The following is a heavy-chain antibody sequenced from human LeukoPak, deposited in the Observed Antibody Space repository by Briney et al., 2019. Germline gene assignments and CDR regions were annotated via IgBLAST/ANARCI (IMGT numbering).Heavy chain of an antibody. Sequence: GGSLRLSCAASGFTFSSYSMNWVRQAPGKGLEWISYISTTSSTLSYADSVKGRFTISRDNARNSLYLQMNTLRDEDAAVYYCVRDPHYAFDCWGQGTLVTVSS. CDR1: GFTFSSYS. CDR2: ISTTSSTL. D-gene: IGHD3-16*01. J-gene: IGHJ4*02. V-gene: IGHV3-48*02. CDR3: VRDPHYAFDC.